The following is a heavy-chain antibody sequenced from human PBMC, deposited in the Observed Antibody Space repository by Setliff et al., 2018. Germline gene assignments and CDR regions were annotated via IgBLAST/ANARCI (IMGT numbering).Heavy chain of an antibody. J-gene: IGHJ6*02. Sequence: LRLSCAASGFTFSSYGMHWVRQAPGKGLEWVAVIWYDGSNKYYADSVKGRFTISRDNSKNTLYLQMNSLRAEDTAVYYCAKSADRSGYYYYYGMDVWGQGTTDTVS. CDR2: IWYDGSNK. D-gene: IGHD3-22*01. CDR1: GFTFSSYG. CDR3: AKSADRSGYYYYYGMDV. V-gene: IGHV3-33*06.